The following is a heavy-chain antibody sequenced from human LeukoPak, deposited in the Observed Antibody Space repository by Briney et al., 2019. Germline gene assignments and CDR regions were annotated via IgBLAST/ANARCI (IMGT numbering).Heavy chain of an antibody. V-gene: IGHV3-11*04. J-gene: IGHJ6*03. CDR1: GFTFSDYY. CDR3: ARQGVLEWLLSYYYYYMDV. Sequence: GGSLRLSCAASGFTFSDYYMSWIRQAPGKGLEWVSYISSSGSTIYYADSVKGRFTISRDNAKNSLYLQMNSLRAEDTAVYNCARQGVLEWLLSYYYYYMDVWGKGTTVTVSS. D-gene: IGHD3-3*01. CDR2: ISSSGSTI.